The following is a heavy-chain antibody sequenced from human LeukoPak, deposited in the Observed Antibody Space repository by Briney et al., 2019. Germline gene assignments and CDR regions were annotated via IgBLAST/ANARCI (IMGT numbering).Heavy chain of an antibody. Sequence: PGGSLRLSCAASGFTFSNNYMHWVRQAPGKGLERVSSISSSSSYIYYADSVKGRFTISRDNAKNSLYLQMNSLRAEDTAVYYCARANPAVAGTFGYWGQGTLVTVSS. CDR2: ISSSSSYI. CDR1: GFTFSNNY. D-gene: IGHD6-19*01. J-gene: IGHJ4*02. V-gene: IGHV3-21*01. CDR3: ARANPAVAGTFGY.